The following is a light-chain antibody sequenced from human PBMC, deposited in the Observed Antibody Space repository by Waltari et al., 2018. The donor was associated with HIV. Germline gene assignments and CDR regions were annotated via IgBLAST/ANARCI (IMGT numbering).Light chain of an antibody. Sequence: QSALTQPASVSGPPGQSIPISCTGTSSDIGGYNYVSLYQQYPGKAPRLIIYEVTSRPSGISNRFSGSKSGNTASLTISGLQTEDEAEYYCFSYRSSSSFAVFGTGTKVSVL. V-gene: IGLV2-14*01. CDR1: SSDIGGYNY. CDR2: EVT. J-gene: IGLJ1*01. CDR3: FSYRSSSSFAV.